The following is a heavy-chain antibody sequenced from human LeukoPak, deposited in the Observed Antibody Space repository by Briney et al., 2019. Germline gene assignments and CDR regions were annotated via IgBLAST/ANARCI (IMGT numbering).Heavy chain of an antibody. Sequence: SDTLSLTCTVSGGAISGYYWSWIRQPAGTGLEWLGRVYSSGSTKYNPSLESRVTMSVDTSKNQFSLKLNFGTAADPAVYYCASRSSIWSGYQDTLYYFDSWGQGTLVTVSS. CDR2: VYSSGST. CDR1: GGAISGYY. J-gene: IGHJ4*02. CDR3: ASRSSIWSGYQDTLYYFDS. D-gene: IGHD3-3*01. V-gene: IGHV4-4*07.